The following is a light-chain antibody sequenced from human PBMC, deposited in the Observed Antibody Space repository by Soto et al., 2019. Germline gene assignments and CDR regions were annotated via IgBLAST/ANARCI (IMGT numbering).Light chain of an antibody. Sequence: DIQMTQSASSLSASVGDRVTITCQASQVISNYLNWYQQKPGKAPKLLNYDISTLEIGVPSRFSGSGSGTDFTFTITGLQPEDIATYYCQQYENLPYTFGQGTKLEI. CDR3: QQYENLPYT. J-gene: IGKJ2*01. CDR1: QVISNY. CDR2: DIS. V-gene: IGKV1-33*01.